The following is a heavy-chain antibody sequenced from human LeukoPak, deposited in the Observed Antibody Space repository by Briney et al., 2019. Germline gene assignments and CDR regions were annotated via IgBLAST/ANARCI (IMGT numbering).Heavy chain of an antibody. J-gene: IGHJ6*02. V-gene: IGHV3-53*01. D-gene: IGHD1-26*01. CDR3: ARDGGSGTVGGTGGNIYYGMDV. CDR1: GFTVSSNY. Sequence: GGSLRLSCAASGFTVSSNYMSWVRQAPGKGLEWVSVIYTGDNTYYADSVKGRFTISRDNSKNTLYLQMNSLRAEDTAVYYCARDGGSGTVGGTGGNIYYGMDVWGQGTTVTVSS. CDR2: IYTGDNT.